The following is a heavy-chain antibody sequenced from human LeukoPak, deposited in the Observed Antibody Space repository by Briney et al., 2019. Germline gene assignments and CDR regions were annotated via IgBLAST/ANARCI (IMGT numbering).Heavy chain of an antibody. Sequence: GASVKVSCKASGYTFTEYYMHWGRQAPGQGLEWMGWINPNSGDTNYAQKFQGRVTMTRDTSISTAYMELSRLRSDDTAVYYCARGIGSGWYPYWGQGTLVTVSS. CDR3: ARGIGSGWYPY. D-gene: IGHD6-19*01. J-gene: IGHJ4*02. V-gene: IGHV1-2*02. CDR1: GYTFTEYY. CDR2: INPNSGDT.